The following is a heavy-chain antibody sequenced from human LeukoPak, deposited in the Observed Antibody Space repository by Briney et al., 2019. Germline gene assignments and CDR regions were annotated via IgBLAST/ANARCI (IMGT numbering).Heavy chain of an antibody. CDR2: IYTSGST. J-gene: IGHJ4*02. CDR3: ARGLAVAGTGFFDY. Sequence: SETLSLTCTVFGGSISTSSYYWSWIRQPAGKGLEWIGRIYTSGSTNYNPSLKSRVTISVDTSKNQFSLKLSSVTAADTAVYYCARGLAVAGTGFFDYWGQGTLVTVSS. CDR1: GGSISTSSYY. V-gene: IGHV4-61*02. D-gene: IGHD6-19*01.